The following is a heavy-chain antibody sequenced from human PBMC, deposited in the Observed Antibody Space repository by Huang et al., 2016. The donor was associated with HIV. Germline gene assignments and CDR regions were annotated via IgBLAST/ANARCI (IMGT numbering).Heavy chain of an antibody. V-gene: IGHV4-34*01. CDR3: ARPRMTEGNSDSTWSYFDS. J-gene: IGHJ4*02. CDR1: GGSFNGHF. Sequence: QVRLHQWGTGVLKPSETLSLKCAVYGGSFNGHFWTWIRQSPGQGLEWIGDTDHRGTTPSNPSLKSRVTMSLDTSKSQFYLNLTSVTATDTATYYCARPRMTEGNSDSTWSYFDSWGQGTPVIVSS. D-gene: IGHD2-21*02. CDR2: TDHRGTT.